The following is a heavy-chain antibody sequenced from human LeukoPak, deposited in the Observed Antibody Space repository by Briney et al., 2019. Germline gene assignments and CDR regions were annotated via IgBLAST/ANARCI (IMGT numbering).Heavy chain of an antibody. CDR1: GGSFSGYY. Sequence: SETLSLTCAVYGGSFSGYYWSWIRQPPGKGLEWIGEINHSGSTNYNPSLKSRVTISVDTSKNQFSLMLSSVTAADTAVYYCARGRYCSSTSCYVYYYYYMDVWGKGTTVTVSS. J-gene: IGHJ6*03. CDR2: INHSGST. CDR3: ARGRYCSSTSCYVYYYYYMDV. D-gene: IGHD2-2*01. V-gene: IGHV4-34*01.